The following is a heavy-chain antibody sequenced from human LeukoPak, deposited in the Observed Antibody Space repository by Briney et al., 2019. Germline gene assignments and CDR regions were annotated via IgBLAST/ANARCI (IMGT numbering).Heavy chain of an antibody. J-gene: IGHJ4*02. CDR1: GFTFTNSA. V-gene: IGHV1-58*02. Sequence: SVKVSCKASGFTFTNSAMQWVRQARGQRLEWIGWIVVGSGNTNYAQKFQERVTITRDMSTSTAYMELSSLRSEDTAVYYCAVAGDDYGDYVFDCWGRGSLVTVSS. CDR2: IVVGSGNT. CDR3: AVAGDDYGDYVFDC. D-gene: IGHD4-17*01.